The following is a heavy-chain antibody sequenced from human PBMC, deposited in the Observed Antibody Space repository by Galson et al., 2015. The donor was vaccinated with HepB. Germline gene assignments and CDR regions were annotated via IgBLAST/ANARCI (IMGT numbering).Heavy chain of an antibody. Sequence: SLRLSCAASSFTFNDAWMNWVRQAPGKGLEWVGRIKSNTDGRTTDYAAPVKGRFTISRDDSKNTLYLQMNSLKTKDTAVYYCTTVTSWCVYWGQGTLVTVSS. V-gene: IGHV3-15*07. CDR1: SFTFNDAW. CDR3: TTVTSWCVY. D-gene: IGHD2-2*01. CDR2: IKSNTDGRTT. J-gene: IGHJ4*02.